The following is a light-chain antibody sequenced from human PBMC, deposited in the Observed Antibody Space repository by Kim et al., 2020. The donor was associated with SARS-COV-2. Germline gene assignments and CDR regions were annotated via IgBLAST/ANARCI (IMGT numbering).Light chain of an antibody. CDR2: AAS. CDR1: TY. J-gene: IGKJ2*01. CDR3: QQSYRTPLAFT. Sequence: TYLNWYQQKPGKAPKVLIYAASRLQSGVPSRFSGRGSATHFTLTITNLQPEDFATYYCQQSYRTPLAFTFGQGTKLEI. V-gene: IGKV1-39*01.